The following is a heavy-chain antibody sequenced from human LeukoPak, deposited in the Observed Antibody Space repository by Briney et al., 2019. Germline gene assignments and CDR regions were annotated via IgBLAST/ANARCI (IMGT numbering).Heavy chain of an antibody. CDR1: GFTFSDYY. V-gene: IGHV3-11*01. CDR3: ARTLGDIAVAGTEDY. CDR2: ISSSGRTI. Sequence: GGFLRLSCAASGFTFSDYYMSWIRQAPGKGLEWVSYISSSGRTIYYADSVKGRFTISRDNAKNSLYLQMNSLRAEDTAVYYCARTLGDIAVAGTEDYWGQGTLVTVSS. J-gene: IGHJ4*02. D-gene: IGHD6-19*01.